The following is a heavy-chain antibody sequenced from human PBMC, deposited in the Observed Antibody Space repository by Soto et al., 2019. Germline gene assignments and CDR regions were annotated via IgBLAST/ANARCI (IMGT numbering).Heavy chain of an antibody. CDR3: ARGRYCSSTSCYGFWFDP. J-gene: IGHJ5*02. CDR2: IIPIFGTA. Sequence: QVQLVQSGAEVKKPGSSVKVSCKASGGTFSSHAISWVRQAPGQGLEWMGGIIPIFGTANYAQKFQGRVTITADESTSTAYMELSSLRSEDTAVYYCARGRYCSSTSCYGFWFDPWGQGTLVTVSS. V-gene: IGHV1-69*01. CDR1: GGTFSSHA. D-gene: IGHD2-2*01.